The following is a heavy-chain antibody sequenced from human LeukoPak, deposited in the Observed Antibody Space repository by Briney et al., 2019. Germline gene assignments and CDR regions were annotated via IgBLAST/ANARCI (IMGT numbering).Heavy chain of an antibody. CDR1: GFRFNTYW. D-gene: IGHD3-9*01. J-gene: IGHJ4*02. V-gene: IGHV3-7*01. Sequence: PGGSLRLSCAASGFRFNTYWMSWVRQAPGKGLEWVANIKQDGNEKYYADSVKGRFTISRDNAKNTLYLQMNSLRAEDTAVYYCAREPYDILTGYQYYFDYWGQGTLVTVSS. CDR3: AREPYDILTGYQYYFDY. CDR2: IKQDGNEK.